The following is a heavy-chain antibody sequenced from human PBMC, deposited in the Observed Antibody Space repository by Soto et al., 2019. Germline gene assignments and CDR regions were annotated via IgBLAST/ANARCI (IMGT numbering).Heavy chain of an antibody. CDR2: INPNSGGT. CDR1: GYTFTGYY. CDR3: ARGLRVPAATFRTQNWFDP. V-gene: IGHV1-2*04. D-gene: IGHD2-2*01. Sequence: ASVKVSCKASGYTFTGYYMHWVRQAPGQGLEWMGWINPNSGGTNYAQKFQGWVTMTRDTSISTAYMELSRLRSDDTAVYYCARGLRVPAATFRTQNWFDPWGQGTLVTVSS. J-gene: IGHJ5*02.